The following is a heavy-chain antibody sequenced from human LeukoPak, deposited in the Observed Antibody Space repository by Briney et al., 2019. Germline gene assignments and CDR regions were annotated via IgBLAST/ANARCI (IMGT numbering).Heavy chain of an antibody. Sequence: GGSLRLSCADSEFTLSDYYMSWIRQAPGKGLEWVSYISGGGGTIYYADSVKGRFTVSRDNAKNSLYLQMNSLRAEDTAVYYCARDLGYSYGSDYWGQGTLVTVSS. CDR2: ISGGGGTI. D-gene: IGHD5-18*01. V-gene: IGHV3-11*01. CDR3: ARDLGYSYGSDY. CDR1: EFTLSDYY. J-gene: IGHJ4*02.